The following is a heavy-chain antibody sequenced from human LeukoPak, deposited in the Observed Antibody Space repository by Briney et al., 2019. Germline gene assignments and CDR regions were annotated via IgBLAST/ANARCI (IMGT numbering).Heavy chain of an antibody. CDR1: ASTFSSDW. D-gene: IGHD6-19*01. V-gene: IGHV3-74*01. CDR2: ISKDGSSK. Sequence: GGSLRLSCAASASTFSSDWMHWVRQAPGKGLVWVSRISKDGSSKSYADSVKGRFTISRDNDKNTLYLQMSSLTAEDTAVYYCAPSMAGFNWFDPWGQGTLVSVSS. CDR3: APSMAGFNWFDP. J-gene: IGHJ5*02.